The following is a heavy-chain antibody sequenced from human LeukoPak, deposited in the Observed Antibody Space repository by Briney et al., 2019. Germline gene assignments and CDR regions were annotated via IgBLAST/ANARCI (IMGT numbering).Heavy chain of an antibody. CDR2: ISGSGGST. D-gene: IGHD6-13*01. J-gene: IGHJ4*02. CDR3: ARGPFGYSSSWYEDY. V-gene: IGHV3-23*01. Sequence: PGGSLRLSCAASGFTFSSYAMSWVRQAPGKGLEWVSAISGSGGSTYYADSVKGRFTISRDNSKNTLYLQMNSLRAEDTAVYYCARGPFGYSSSWYEDYWGQGTLVTVSS. CDR1: GFTFSSYA.